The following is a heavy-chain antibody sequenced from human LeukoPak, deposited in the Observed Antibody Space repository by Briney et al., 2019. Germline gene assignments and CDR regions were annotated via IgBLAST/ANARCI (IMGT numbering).Heavy chain of an antibody. CDR1: GFIFTGYW. CDR2: IYPADSET. CDR3: ARATCVNGICYTLY. V-gene: IGHV5-51*01. Sequence: GESLKISCKGSGFIFTGYWIVWVRQMPGKGLEWMGIIYPADSETTYSPSFQGPTTISADRSSTTAPLQWSSLKASDTAIYYCARATCVNGICYTLYWGQGSLVTVSS. D-gene: IGHD2-8*01. J-gene: IGHJ4*02.